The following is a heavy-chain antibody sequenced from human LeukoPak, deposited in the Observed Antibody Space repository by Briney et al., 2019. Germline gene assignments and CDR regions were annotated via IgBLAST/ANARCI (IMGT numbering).Heavy chain of an antibody. Sequence: GASVKVSCKASGYTFTGYYMHWVRQAPGQGLEWMGWINPNSGGTNYAQKFQGRVTMTRDTSISTAYMELSRLRSDDTAVYYCAREANDSSGYYPKHDAFDIWGQGTMVTLSS. CDR2: INPNSGGT. CDR3: AREANDSSGYYPKHDAFDI. D-gene: IGHD3-22*01. J-gene: IGHJ3*02. V-gene: IGHV1-2*02. CDR1: GYTFTGYY.